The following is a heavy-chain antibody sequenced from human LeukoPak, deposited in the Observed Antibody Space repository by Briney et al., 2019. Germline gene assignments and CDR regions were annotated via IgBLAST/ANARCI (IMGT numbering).Heavy chain of an antibody. D-gene: IGHD6-13*01. V-gene: IGHV1-69*06. J-gene: IGHJ6*02. CDR3: ARVGHSSRRAPYYYYGMDV. CDR1: GGTFSSYA. CDR2: IIPIFGTA. Sequence: SVKVSCKASGGTFSSYAISWVRQAPGQGLEWMGGIIPIFGTANYAQKFQGRVTITADKSTSTAYMELSSLRSEDTAVYYCARVGHSSRRAPYYYYGMDVWGQGTTVTVSS.